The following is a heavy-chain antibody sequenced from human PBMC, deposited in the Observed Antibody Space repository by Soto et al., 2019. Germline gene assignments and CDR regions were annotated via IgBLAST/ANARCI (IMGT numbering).Heavy chain of an antibody. CDR3: ARVSPKQHQDWFDP. CDR2: IHSGGST. Sequence: PGGSLRLSCAASGFTVSSNYMSWVRQAPGKGLEWVPVIHSGGSTYYADSVKGRFTISRDNSKNTLYLQMNSLRAEDTAVYYCARVSPKQHQDWFDPWGQGTLVTVSS. CDR1: GFTVSSNY. D-gene: IGHD6-13*01. V-gene: IGHV3-53*01. J-gene: IGHJ5*02.